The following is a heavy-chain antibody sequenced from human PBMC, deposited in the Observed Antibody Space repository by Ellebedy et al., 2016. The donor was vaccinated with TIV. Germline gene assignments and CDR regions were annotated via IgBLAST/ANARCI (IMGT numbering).Heavy chain of an antibody. CDR1: GFTFTSSA. V-gene: IGHV1-58*02. J-gene: IGHJ3*02. CDR2: IVVGSGNT. CDR3: AATSGSYRSMLLAGPLDDAFDI. Sequence: AASVKVSCKASGFTFTSSAMQWVRQARGQRLEWIGWIVVGSGNTNYAQKFQERVTITRDMSTSKAYMEVSSLRSEDTAVYYCAATSGSYRSMLLAGPLDDAFDIWGQGTMVTVSS. D-gene: IGHD1-26*01.